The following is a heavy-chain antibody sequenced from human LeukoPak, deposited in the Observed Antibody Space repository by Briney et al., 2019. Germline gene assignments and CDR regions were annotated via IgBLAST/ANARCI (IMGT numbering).Heavy chain of an antibody. D-gene: IGHD5-24*01. CDR3: ATLKDKWLQSPGTDY. V-gene: IGHV3-23*01. Sequence: GGSLRLSCAASGFTFSNYVASWVRQAPGKGLEWVSVISGNGVSTYYADSVRGRFTISRDNSKNTVFLQMNSLRAEDTAIYYCATLKDKWLQSPGTDYWGQGTLVTVSS. J-gene: IGHJ4*02. CDR2: ISGNGVST. CDR1: GFTFSNYV.